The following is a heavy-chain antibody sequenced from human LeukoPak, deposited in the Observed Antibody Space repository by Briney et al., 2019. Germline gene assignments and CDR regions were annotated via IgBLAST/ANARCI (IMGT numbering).Heavy chain of an antibody. J-gene: IGHJ4*02. CDR1: GYTFTSYG. CDR3: AREKMSPITRGSNEGSDY. CDR2: ISAYNGNT. D-gene: IGHD1-1*01. V-gene: IGHV1-18*01. Sequence: GASVKVSCKASGYTFTSYGISWVRQAPGQGLEWMGWISAYNGNTNYAQKLQGRATMTTDTSTSTAYMELRSLRSDDTAVYYCAREKMSPITRGSNEGSDYWGQGTLVTVSS.